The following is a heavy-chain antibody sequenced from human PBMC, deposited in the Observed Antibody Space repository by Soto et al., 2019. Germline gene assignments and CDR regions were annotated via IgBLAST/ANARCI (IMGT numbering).Heavy chain of an antibody. D-gene: IGHD3-22*01. Sequence: GGSLRLSCAASGFTFSSYEMNWVRQAPGKGLEWVSYISSSGSTIYYADSVKGRFTISRDNAKNSLYLQMNSLRAEDTAVYYCASDKYYYDSSGYYADYWGQGSLVT. V-gene: IGHV3-48*03. CDR3: ASDKYYYDSSGYYADY. CDR1: GFTFSSYE. CDR2: ISSSGSTI. J-gene: IGHJ4*02.